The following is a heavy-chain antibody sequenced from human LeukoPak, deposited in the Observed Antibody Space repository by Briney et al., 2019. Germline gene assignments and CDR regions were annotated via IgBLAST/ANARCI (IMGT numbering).Heavy chain of an antibody. CDR1: GGSISSYY. J-gene: IGHJ4*02. D-gene: IGHD6-13*01. CDR3: ARWGIPYQEGVYFDY. CDR2: IYYSGST. V-gene: IGHV4-59*01. Sequence: NPSETLSLTCTVSGGSISSYYWSWIRQPPGKGLEWIGYIYYSGSTNYNPSLKSRVTISVDTSKNQFSLKLSSVTAADTAVYYCARWGIPYQEGVYFDYWGQGTLVTVSS.